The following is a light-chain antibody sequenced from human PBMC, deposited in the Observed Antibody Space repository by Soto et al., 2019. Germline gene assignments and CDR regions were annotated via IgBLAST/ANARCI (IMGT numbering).Light chain of an antibody. Sequence: SYELTQPPSVSVAPGQTARITCGGNNIGSKSVHWYQQKPGPAPVLVVYDDSDRPSGIPERFSGSNSGSTATLTISRVEAGDEADYYCATWDDRLNGYVFGSGTKLTVL. V-gene: IGLV3-21*02. CDR3: ATWDDRLNGYV. CDR1: NIGSKS. J-gene: IGLJ1*01. CDR2: DDS.